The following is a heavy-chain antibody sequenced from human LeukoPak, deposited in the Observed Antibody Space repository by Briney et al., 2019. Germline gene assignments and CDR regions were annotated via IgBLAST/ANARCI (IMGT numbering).Heavy chain of an antibody. CDR1: GGSIISGGCF. V-gene: IGHV4-31*03. CDR3: ARGASATGY. Sequence: SGTLSLTCTVSGGSIISGGCFWCWRRQPRERGLELIVYIYYSGSTYYNPSLKSRVTISVDTSKNQFSLKLSSVTAADTAVYYCARGASATGYWGQGTLVTVSS. J-gene: IGHJ4*02. CDR2: IYYSGST. D-gene: IGHD1-1*01.